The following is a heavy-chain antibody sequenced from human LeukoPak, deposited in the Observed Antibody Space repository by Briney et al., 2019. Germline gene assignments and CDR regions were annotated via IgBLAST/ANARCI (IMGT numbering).Heavy chain of an antibody. CDR3: ARVVSGGALDTYYYYYYMDV. J-gene: IGHJ6*03. D-gene: IGHD2-15*01. V-gene: IGHV4-59*01. CDR2: IYYSGST. Sequence: SETLSLTCTVSGGSISSYYWSWIRQPPGKGLEWIGYIYYSGSTNYNPSLKSRVTISVDTSKNQFSLKLCSVTAADTAVYYCARVVSGGALDTYYYYYYMDVWGKGTTVTISS. CDR1: GGSISSYY.